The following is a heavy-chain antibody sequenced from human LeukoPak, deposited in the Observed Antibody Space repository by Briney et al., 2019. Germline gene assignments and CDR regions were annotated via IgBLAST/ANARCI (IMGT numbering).Heavy chain of an antibody. V-gene: IGHV3-21*04. CDR3: AKGWFGELFDFDC. J-gene: IGHJ4*02. CDR2: ISSSSSYI. D-gene: IGHD3-10*01. CDR1: GFTFSSYS. Sequence: GGSLRLSCAASGFTFSSYSMNWVRQAPGKGLEWVSSISSSSSYIYYADSVKGRFTISRDNAKNSLYLQMNSLRAEDTAVYYCAKGWFGELFDFDCWGQGTLVTVSS.